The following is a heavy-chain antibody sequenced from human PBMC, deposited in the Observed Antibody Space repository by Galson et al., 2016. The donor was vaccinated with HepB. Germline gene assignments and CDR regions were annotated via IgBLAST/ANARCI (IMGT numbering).Heavy chain of an antibody. CDR1: GYTFTTYS. V-gene: IGHV1-3*01. J-gene: IGHJ6*02. D-gene: IGHD3-9*01. Sequence: SVKVSCKASGYTFTTYSIHWVRQAPGQRLEWMGWINAGNDNTKYSQKFQGRVTITRDTSASTAYMELRSLRSEDTAVYYCARDPILRYFDWLLYYGMDVWGQGTTVTVSS. CDR3: ARDPILRYFDWLLYYGMDV. CDR2: INAGNDNT.